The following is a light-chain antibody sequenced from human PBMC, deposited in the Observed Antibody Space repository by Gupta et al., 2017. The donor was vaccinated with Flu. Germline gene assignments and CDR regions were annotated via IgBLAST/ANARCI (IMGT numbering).Light chain of an antibody. CDR2: GAS. Sequence: EIVMTQSPATLSVSPGERATLSCRASQSISNDLAWYQQKPGQAPRLLIYGASTRATGIPARFSGIGSGTEFTLIISSLQSEDFAVYYCQQADNWPRTFGQGTKMEIK. CDR1: QSISND. V-gene: IGKV3-15*01. CDR3: QQADNWPRT. J-gene: IGKJ1*01.